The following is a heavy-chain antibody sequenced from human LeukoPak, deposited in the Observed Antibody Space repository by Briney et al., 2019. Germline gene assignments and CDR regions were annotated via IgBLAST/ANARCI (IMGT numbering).Heavy chain of an antibody. V-gene: IGHV4-34*01. CDR3: ARGIVVLPEYYFDY. CDR1: GGSFSGYY. Sequence: PSETLSLTCAVYGGSFSGYYWNWIRQPPGKGLEWIGEINHSGSASYNPSLKSRVTISVDTSKNQFSLKLSSVTAADTAVYYCARGIVVLPEYYFDYWGQGTLVTVSS. D-gene: IGHD2-2*01. CDR2: INHSGSA. J-gene: IGHJ4*02.